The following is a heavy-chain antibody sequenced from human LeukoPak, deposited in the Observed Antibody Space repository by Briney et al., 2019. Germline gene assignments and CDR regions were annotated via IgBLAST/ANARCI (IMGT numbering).Heavy chain of an antibody. J-gene: IGHJ4*02. Sequence: SGNLSLTRPVSCGSLTSSILYWGGVRQPPGKGVEWVGGIYYSGSTYYNPSLKSRVTISVDTSKNQFSLKLSSVTAADTAVYYCARTVTVVWFGEISPFDYWGQGTLVTVSS. CDR2: IYYSGST. CDR1: CGSLTSSILY. D-gene: IGHD3-10*01. V-gene: IGHV4-39*01. CDR3: ARTVTVVWFGEISPFDY.